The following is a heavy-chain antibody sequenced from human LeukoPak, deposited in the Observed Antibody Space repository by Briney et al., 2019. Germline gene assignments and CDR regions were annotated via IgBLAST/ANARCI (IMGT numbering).Heavy chain of an antibody. D-gene: IGHD2-15*01. V-gene: IGHV4-30-4*01. J-gene: IGHJ4*02. CDR1: GGSISSGDYY. Sequence: SQTLSLTCTVSGGSISSGDYYWSWIRQPPGKGLEWIGYIYYSGSTYYNPSLNSRVTISVDTSKNQFSLKLSSVTAADTAVYYCASSVVAVRFDYWGQGTLVTVSS. CDR3: ASSVVAVRFDY. CDR2: IYYSGST.